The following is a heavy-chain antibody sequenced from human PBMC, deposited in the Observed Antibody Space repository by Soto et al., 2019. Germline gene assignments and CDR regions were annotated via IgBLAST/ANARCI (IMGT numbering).Heavy chain of an antibody. CDR2: IDPGDSNT. Sequence: GESLKISCKTSGYSFNTFWISWVRQVPGKGLEWMGRIDPGDSNTNHSPSLQGHVTLSVDKSIGTAYLQWSSLKASDTGIYYCARQGGYYYYGMDVWGQGTAVTVSS. CDR3: ARQGGYYYYGMDV. D-gene: IGHD2-15*01. CDR1: GYSFNTFW. V-gene: IGHV5-10-1*01. J-gene: IGHJ6*02.